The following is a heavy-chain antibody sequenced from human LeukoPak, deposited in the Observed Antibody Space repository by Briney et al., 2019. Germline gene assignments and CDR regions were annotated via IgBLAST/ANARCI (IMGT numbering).Heavy chain of an antibody. D-gene: IGHD4-11*01. V-gene: IGHV3-23*01. Sequence: GGSLRLSCAASGFTFSSYAMSWVRQAPGKGLEWVSAISGSGGSTYYADSVKGRFTITRDNSKNTLYLQMNSLRAEDTAVYYCAKVLYSNYGIPHYWGQGTLVTVSS. CDR1: GFTFSSYA. CDR3: AKVLYSNYGIPHY. J-gene: IGHJ4*02. CDR2: ISGSGGST.